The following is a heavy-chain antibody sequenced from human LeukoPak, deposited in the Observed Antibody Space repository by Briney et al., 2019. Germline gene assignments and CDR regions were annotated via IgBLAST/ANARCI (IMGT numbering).Heavy chain of an antibody. D-gene: IGHD6-13*01. J-gene: IGHJ4*02. Sequence: GGSLRLSCAASGFTFSNYWMHWVCQAPGKGLVSVSRINSDGSSRNYADSVKGRFTISRDNAKNTLYLQMNSLRAEDTAVYYCASASSHRIAAGGDYWGQGTLVTVSS. V-gene: IGHV3-74*01. CDR3: ASASSHRIAAGGDY. CDR2: INSDGSSR. CDR1: GFTFSNYW.